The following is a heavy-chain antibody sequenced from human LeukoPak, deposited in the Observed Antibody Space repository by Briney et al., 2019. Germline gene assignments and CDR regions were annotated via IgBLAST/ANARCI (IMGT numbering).Heavy chain of an antibody. CDR2: IYYSGST. Sequence: SETLSLTCTVSGGSISSYYWSWIRQPPGKGLEWIGNIYYSGSTNYNPSLKSRVTISVDTSKNQFSLKLTSVTAADTAVYYCARHVVGATGYYYYMDVWGKGTTVTISS. D-gene: IGHD1-26*01. CDR1: GGSISSYY. J-gene: IGHJ6*03. CDR3: ARHVVGATGYYYYMDV. V-gene: IGHV4-59*01.